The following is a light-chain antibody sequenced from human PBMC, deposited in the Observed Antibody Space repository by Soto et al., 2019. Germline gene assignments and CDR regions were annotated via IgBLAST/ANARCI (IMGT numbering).Light chain of an antibody. CDR1: QSISSW. J-gene: IGKJ1*01. Sequence: DIQMTQSPSTLSAFIGDRVTITCRASQSISSWLAWYQQRPGKVPRLLIYKASILESGVPARFSGSGSGTEFTLTISSLQPDDFATYYCQLYNSPPWTFGQGTKVEIK. V-gene: IGKV1-5*03. CDR3: QLYNSPPWT. CDR2: KAS.